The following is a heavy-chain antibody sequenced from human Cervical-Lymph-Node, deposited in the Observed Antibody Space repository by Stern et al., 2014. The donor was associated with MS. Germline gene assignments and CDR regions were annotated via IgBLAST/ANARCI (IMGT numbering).Heavy chain of an antibody. CDR2: INPSGGGT. Sequence: MQLVESGAEVKKPGASVKVSCKASGYTFTSYYMYWVRQAPGQGLEWMGIINPSGGGTTYAQNFQGRVTMTRDTSTSTVYMELSSLTSEDTAVYYCARYPYVAVGATPFDYWGQGTLVTVSS. CDR3: ARYPYVAVGATPFDY. J-gene: IGHJ4*02. CDR1: GYTFTSYY. D-gene: IGHD1-26*01. V-gene: IGHV1-46*01.